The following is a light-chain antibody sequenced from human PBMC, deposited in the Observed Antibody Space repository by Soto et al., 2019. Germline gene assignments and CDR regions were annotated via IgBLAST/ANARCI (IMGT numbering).Light chain of an antibody. Sequence: QSALTQPASVSGSPGQSITISCTGTSSDIGDYDYVSWYQQLPGKAPKLLIFDVTHRPSGVSDRFSGSKSGNTASLTISGVRPEDEADYYCCSYTDIALDVVFGGGTKVTAL. V-gene: IGLV2-14*03. CDR1: SSDIGDYDY. CDR3: CSYTDIALDVV. J-gene: IGLJ2*01. CDR2: DVT.